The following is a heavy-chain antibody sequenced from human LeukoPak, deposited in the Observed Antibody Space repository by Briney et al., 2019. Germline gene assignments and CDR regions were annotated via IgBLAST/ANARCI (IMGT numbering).Heavy chain of an antibody. CDR2: IYYSGST. J-gene: IGHJ4*02. V-gene: IGHV4-39*07. D-gene: IGHD3-10*01. CDR3: ARDSLLDYYGSGSYYNPLEV. Sequence: SETLSLTCTVSGGSISSSSYYWGWIRQPPGKGLEWIGSIYYSGSTYYNPSLKSRVTISVDTSKNQFSLKLSSVTAADAAVYYCARDSLLDYYGSGSYYNPLEVWGQGTLVTVSS. CDR1: GGSISSSSYY.